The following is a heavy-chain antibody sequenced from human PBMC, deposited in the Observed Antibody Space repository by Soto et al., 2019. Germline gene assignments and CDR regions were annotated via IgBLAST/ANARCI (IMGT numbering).Heavy chain of an antibody. V-gene: IGHV4-39*07. D-gene: IGHD6-13*01. CDR2: IYYSGST. CDR3: ARGHGKQQLGHNWFDP. CDR1: GGSISSSSYY. J-gene: IGHJ5*02. Sequence: PSETLSLTCTVSGGSISSSSYYWGWIRQPPGKGLEWIGSIYYSGSTNYNPSLKSRVTIPVDTSKNQFSLKLSSVTAADTAVYYCARGHGKQQLGHNWFDPWGQGTLVTVSS.